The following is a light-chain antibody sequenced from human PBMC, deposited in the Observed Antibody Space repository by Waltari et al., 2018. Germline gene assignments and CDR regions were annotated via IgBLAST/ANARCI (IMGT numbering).Light chain of an antibody. CDR1: HNVGSN. V-gene: IGKV3-15*01. Sequence: TQSPDTPAVFPGERANLPCRDSHNVGSNLAWNQQKPGPCPRLLISGASTRATGGPARFSGSGSGTEFTLTISSLQSEDFAVYYCQQYNNFPPAFGQGTKV. CDR3: QQYNNFPPA. J-gene: IGKJ1*01. CDR2: GAS.